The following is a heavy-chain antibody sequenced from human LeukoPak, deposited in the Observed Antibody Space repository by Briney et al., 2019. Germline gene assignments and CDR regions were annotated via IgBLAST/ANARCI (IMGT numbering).Heavy chain of an antibody. D-gene: IGHD3-10*01. CDR3: ARDVGSGSYSASDY. V-gene: IGHV3-21*01. CDR2: IGSSSRYI. J-gene: IGHJ4*02. CDR1: GFSFGRYS. Sequence: PGGSLRLSCAASGFSFGRYSVNWVRQAPGKGLEWVSFIGSSSRYIYYADSVKGRFTISRDDAKNSLYLQMNSLRAEDTAVYYCARDVGSGSYSASDYWGQGTLVTVSS.